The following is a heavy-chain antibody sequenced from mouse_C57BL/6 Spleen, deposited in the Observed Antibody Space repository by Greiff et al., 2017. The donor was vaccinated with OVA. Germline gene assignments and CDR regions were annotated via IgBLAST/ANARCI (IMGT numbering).Heavy chain of an antibody. Sequence: VQLKQSGPELVKPGASVKISCKASGYTFTDYYMNWVKQSHGKSLEWIGDINPNNGGTSYNQKFKGKATLTVDKSSSTAYMELRSLTSEDSAVYYCARWGGYYTWCAYWGQGTLVTVSA. V-gene: IGHV1-26*01. CDR2: INPNNGGT. CDR3: ARWGGYYTWCAY. J-gene: IGHJ3*01. D-gene: IGHD2-3*01. CDR1: GYTFTDYY.